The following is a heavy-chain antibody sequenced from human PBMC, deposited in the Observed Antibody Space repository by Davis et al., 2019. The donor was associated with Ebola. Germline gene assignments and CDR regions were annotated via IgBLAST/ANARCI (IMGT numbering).Heavy chain of an antibody. CDR3: ATSTTVKGRVYYYYGMDV. D-gene: IGHD4-11*01. CDR1: RYTFTSYY. Sequence: ASVQVSCKASRYTFTSYYMHWVRQAPGQRLEWLVIINPSGGSTSYAQKFQGRVTMTEDTSTDTAYMELSSLRSEDTAVYYCATSTTVKGRVYYYYGMDVWGQGTTVTVSS. CDR2: INPSGGST. J-gene: IGHJ6*02. V-gene: IGHV1-46*01.